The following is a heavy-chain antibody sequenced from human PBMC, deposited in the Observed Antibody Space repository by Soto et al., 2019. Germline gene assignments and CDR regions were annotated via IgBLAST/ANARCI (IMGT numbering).Heavy chain of an antibody. CDR1: GFTFSDYY. V-gene: IGHV3-11*05. D-gene: IGHD5-12*01. CDR2: ISSSSSYT. Sequence: GGSLRLSCAATGFTFSDYYMSWIRQAPGKGLEWVSYISSSSSYTNYADSVKGRFTISRDNAKNSLYLQMNSLRAEDTAVYYCARDHHRYSGYDYVDYWGQGT. CDR3: ARDHHRYSGYDYVDY. J-gene: IGHJ4*02.